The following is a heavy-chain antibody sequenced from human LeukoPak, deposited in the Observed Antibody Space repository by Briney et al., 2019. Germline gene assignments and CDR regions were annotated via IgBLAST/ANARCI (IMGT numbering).Heavy chain of an antibody. D-gene: IGHD3-10*01. CDR3: ARDWFGETV. V-gene: IGHV3-48*01. J-gene: IGHJ4*02. CDR2: IRHDSTDL. CDR1: GFTFRTYS. Sequence: GGSLRLSCAASGFTFRTYSMNWVRRAPGKGLEWVSFIRHDSTDLYYADAVKGRFTISRDNVKNLLYLQMNSLTAEDTAVYYCARDWFGETVWGRGTLVTVSS.